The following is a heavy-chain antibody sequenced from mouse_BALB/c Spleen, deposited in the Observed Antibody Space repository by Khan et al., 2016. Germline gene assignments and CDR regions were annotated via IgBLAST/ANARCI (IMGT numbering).Heavy chain of an antibody. CDR1: GFNIKDTY. CDR3: ARGAGTDWYCDV. D-gene: IGHD4-1*01. J-gene: IGHJ1*01. CDR2: IDPANGNT. Sequence: VQLQQSGAELVKPGASVKLSCTASGFNIKDTYMHWVKQRPEQGLEWIGRIDPANGNTKYDPKFQGKATITVDTSSNTAYLQLSSLTSEDTAVYYCARGAGTDWYCDVWGAGTTGTVSS. V-gene: IGHV14-3*02.